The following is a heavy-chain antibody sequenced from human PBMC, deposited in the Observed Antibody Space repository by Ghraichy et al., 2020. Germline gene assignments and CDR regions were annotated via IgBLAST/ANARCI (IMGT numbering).Heavy chain of an antibody. CDR1: GFTLRDYN. V-gene: IGHV3-33*01. CDR3: VRDGWNYKFDY. D-gene: IGHD1-7*01. CDR2: IWQDGSNE. Sequence: GGSLRLPCAASGFTLRDYNMHWVRQAPGKGLEWLAIIWQDGSNENYVASVKGRFTISRDNSKNTLYLQMNSLRADDTAIYFCVRDGWNYKFDYWGQGILVTVSS. J-gene: IGHJ4*02.